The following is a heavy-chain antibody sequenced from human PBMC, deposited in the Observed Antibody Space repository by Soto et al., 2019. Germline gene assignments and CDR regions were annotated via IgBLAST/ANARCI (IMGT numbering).Heavy chain of an antibody. CDR2: IYYSGST. Sequence: SETLSLTCTVSGGSISSGDYYWSWIRQPPGKGLEWIGYIYYSGSTYYNPSLKGRVTISVDTSKNQFSLKLSSVTAADTAVYYCARDTVVVAATDYYYGMDVWGQGTTVTVSS. D-gene: IGHD2-15*01. J-gene: IGHJ6*02. CDR3: ARDTVVVAATDYYYGMDV. V-gene: IGHV4-30-4*01. CDR1: GGSISSGDYY.